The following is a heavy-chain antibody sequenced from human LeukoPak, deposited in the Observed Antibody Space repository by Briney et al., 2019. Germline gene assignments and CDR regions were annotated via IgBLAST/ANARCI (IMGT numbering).Heavy chain of an antibody. CDR2: IYYSGST. V-gene: IGHV4-59*01. D-gene: IGHD1-26*01. CDR1: GGSISSYY. Sequence: KSSETLSLTCTVSGGSISSYYWSWIRQPPGKGLEWIGYIYYSGSTNYNPSLKSRVTISVDTSKTQFSLKLSSVSAADTAVYYCARDSYAWAFDIWGQGTMVTVSS. J-gene: IGHJ3*02. CDR3: ARDSYAWAFDI.